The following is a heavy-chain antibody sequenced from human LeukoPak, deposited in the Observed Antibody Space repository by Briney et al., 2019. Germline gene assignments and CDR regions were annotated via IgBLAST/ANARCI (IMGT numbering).Heavy chain of an antibody. CDR1: GYTFTGYY. J-gene: IGHJ4*02. CDR2: INPNSGGT. Sequence: GASVKVSCKASGYTFTGYYMHWVRQAPGQGLEWMGWINPNSGGTNYAQKFQGGVTMTRDTSISTAYMELSRLRSDDTAVYYCARDSGYDFWSGYYIWGQGTLVTVSS. V-gene: IGHV1-2*02. D-gene: IGHD3-3*01. CDR3: ARDSGYDFWSGYYI.